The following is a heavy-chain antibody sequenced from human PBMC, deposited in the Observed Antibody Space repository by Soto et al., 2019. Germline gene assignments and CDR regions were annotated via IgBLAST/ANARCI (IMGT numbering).Heavy chain of an antibody. V-gene: IGHV4-31*11. CDR2: IYHTGPT. Sequence: SETLSLTCAVSGYSISSGYYRGWLRQFPGKGLEWIGYIYHTGPTYYNPSLKSRVSMSVDMSKNQFSLTLTSVTAEDTAIYYCARDGSSTANWIDTWGPGTLVTVSS. CDR1: GYSISSGYY. D-gene: IGHD2-2*01. CDR3: ARDGSSTANWIDT. J-gene: IGHJ5*02.